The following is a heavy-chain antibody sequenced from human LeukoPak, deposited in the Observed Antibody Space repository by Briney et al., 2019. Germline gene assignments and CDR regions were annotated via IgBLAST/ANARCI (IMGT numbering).Heavy chain of an antibody. V-gene: IGHV4-61*02. CDR3: ARVNPYYALFDL. J-gene: IGHJ5*02. D-gene: IGHD3-10*01. CDR1: GGSISSVSYY. Sequence: SRTLSLTCTVSGGSISSVSYYWGWIRPPAGKGLEWIGRIYTSGRTNYNPSLKSRVTISVDTSKNQFSLERSSVTAADTAVYYCARVNPYYALFDLWGQGTLVTVSS. CDR2: IYTSGRT.